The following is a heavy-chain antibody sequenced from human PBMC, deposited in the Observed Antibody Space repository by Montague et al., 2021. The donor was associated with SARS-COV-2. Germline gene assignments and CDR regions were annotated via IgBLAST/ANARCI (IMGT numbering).Heavy chain of an antibody. CDR3: ARGWQHINMVVVVVTGGEYYFGF. CDR1: DGSLSDYL. V-gene: IGHV4-34*01. CDR2: INHCGSN. J-gene: IGHJ4*02. Sequence: SETLSLTCAAYDGSLSDYLSTWVSKPPGKGPARIGEINHCGSNNYNPSLKSRVTITVDTSKNQLPMKMTSVTAADTAVYYCARGWQHINMVVVVVTGGEYYFGFWGQGTLVSVSS. D-gene: IGHD3-22*01.